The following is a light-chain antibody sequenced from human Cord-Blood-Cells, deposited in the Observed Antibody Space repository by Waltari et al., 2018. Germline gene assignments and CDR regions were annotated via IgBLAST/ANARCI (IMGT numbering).Light chain of an antibody. CDR1: SGSIASNY. CDR3: QSYDSSNVV. Sequence: NFMLTQPHSVSESPGKTVTISCTGSSGSIASNYVRWYQQRPGSAPPTVIYEDNQRPSGVPDRFSGSIDSSSNSASLTISGLKTEDEADYYCQSYDSSNVVFGGGTKLTVL. V-gene: IGLV6-57*02. CDR2: EDN. J-gene: IGLJ2*01.